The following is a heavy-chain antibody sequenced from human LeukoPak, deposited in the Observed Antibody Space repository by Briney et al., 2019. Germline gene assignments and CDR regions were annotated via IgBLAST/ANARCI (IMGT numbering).Heavy chain of an antibody. D-gene: IGHD3-22*01. CDR2: INPSGGST. CDR3: ASAYYYDSSGYHPFGY. Sequence: ASVKVSCKASGYTFTSYYMHWVRQAPGQGLEWMGIINPSGGSTSYAQKFQGKVTMTRDTSTSTVYMELSSLRSEDTAVYYCASAYYYDSSGYHPFGYWGQGTLVTVSS. CDR1: GYTFTSYY. J-gene: IGHJ4*02. V-gene: IGHV1-46*01.